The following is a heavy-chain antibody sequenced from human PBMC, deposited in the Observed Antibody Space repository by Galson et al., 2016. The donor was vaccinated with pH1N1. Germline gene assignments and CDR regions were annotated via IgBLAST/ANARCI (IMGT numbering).Heavy chain of an antibody. Sequence: CAISGDSVSSTNCAWDWIRQSPSRGLEWLGRTYYRSKWYNDYAVSVQSRITINPDTSKNQLSLHLNSVTPEDTAVYYCARDRDSTLFHNYGMDVWGQGTTVIVSS. D-gene: IGHD2-21*01. CDR3: ARDRDSTLFHNYGMDV. CDR1: GDSVSSTNCA. J-gene: IGHJ6*02. V-gene: IGHV6-1*01. CDR2: TYYRSKWYN.